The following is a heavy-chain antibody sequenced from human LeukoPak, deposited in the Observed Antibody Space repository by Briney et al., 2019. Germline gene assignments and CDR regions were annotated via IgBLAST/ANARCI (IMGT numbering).Heavy chain of an antibody. J-gene: IGHJ4*02. CDR1: GFTFSSNA. V-gene: IGHV3-23*01. D-gene: IGHD1/OR15-1a*01. CDR2: LSGSGGST. CDR3: AKAWLEQGGMFDY. Sequence: GGSLRLSCAASGFTFSSNAMSWVRQAPGEGLEWVSLLSGSGGSTYYADSVKGRFTISRDNSKNTLYLQMNSLRAEDTAVYYCAKAWLEQGGMFDYWGQGTPVTVSS.